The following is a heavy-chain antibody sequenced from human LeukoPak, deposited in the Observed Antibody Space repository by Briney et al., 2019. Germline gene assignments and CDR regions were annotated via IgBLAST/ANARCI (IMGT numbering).Heavy chain of an antibody. CDR3: ARGGRRYGDYGAFDL. V-gene: IGHV4-30-2*01. Sequence: SQTLSLTCTVSGGSLSSDGYYWHWIRQPPGKGLEWIGYIYHSRTTYYNPSLKSRITISVDRSENQFSLKLRSVTAADTAVYYCARGGRRYGDYGAFDLWGRGTLVTVSS. CDR1: GGSLSSDGYY. CDR2: IYHSRTT. J-gene: IGHJ2*01. D-gene: IGHD4-17*01.